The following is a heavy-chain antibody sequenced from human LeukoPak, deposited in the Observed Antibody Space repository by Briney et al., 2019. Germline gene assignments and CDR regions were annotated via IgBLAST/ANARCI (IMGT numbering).Heavy chain of an antibody. J-gene: IGHJ4*02. D-gene: IGHD6-19*01. CDR3: ARGTHDSSGWYYFDY. V-gene: IGHV3-30-3*01. CDR1: GFTFSSYA. CDR2: ISNDGNYK. Sequence: GGSLRLSCAASGFTFSSYAMSWVRQAPGKGLEWVAFISNDGNYKYYAESVKGRFTISRDNSKNTLYLQMNSLRPEDTAVYYCARGTHDSSGWYYFDYWGRGTLATVSS.